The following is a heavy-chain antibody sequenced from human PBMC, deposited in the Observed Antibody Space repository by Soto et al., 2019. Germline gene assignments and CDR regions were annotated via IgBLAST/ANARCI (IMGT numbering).Heavy chain of an antibody. V-gene: IGHV1-18*01. Sequence: QVQRGQSGAEVKKPGASVKVSGKASVSTFTSFGITWVRQAPGQGLEWMGWISAYNGNTNYAQKLQARVTMTTDTSTSTAYMELRSLRSDDTAVYYCVVAAQPYYFDYWGQGTLVTVSS. CDR1: VSTFTSFG. J-gene: IGHJ4*02. CDR2: ISAYNGNT. D-gene: IGHD2-15*01. CDR3: VVAAQPYYFDY.